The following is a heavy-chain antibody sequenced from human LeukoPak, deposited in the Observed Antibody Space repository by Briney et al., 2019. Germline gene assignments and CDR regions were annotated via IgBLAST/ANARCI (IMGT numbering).Heavy chain of an antibody. D-gene: IGHD1-26*01. V-gene: IGHV3-74*01. CDR1: GFTFSSYW. CDR3: IGSGGWPGY. J-gene: IGHJ4*02. Sequence: GGSLRLSCAASGFTFSSYWMHWVRQAPGKGLVWVSRIASDGSTVYADSVKGRFTISRDNAKDTVYLQMNSMRVEDTAVYYCIGSGGWPGYWGQGTLVTVSS. CDR2: IASDGST.